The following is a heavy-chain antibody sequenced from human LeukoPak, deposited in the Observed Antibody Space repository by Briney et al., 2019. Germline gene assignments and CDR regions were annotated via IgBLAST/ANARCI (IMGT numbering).Heavy chain of an antibody. CDR1: GGSISSSSYY. D-gene: IGHD4-11*01. Sequence: PSETLSLTCTVSGGSISSSSYYWGWIRQPPGKGLEWVGSIYYSGSTYYNPSLKSRVTISVDTSKNQFSLKLSSVTAADTAVYYCARVQTTVTPKYYYYYYMDVWGKGTTVTVSS. V-gene: IGHV4-39*07. CDR3: ARVQTTVTPKYYYYYYMDV. J-gene: IGHJ6*03. CDR2: IYYSGST.